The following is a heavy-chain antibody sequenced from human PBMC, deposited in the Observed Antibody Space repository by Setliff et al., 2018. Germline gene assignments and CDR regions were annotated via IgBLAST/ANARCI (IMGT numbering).Heavy chain of an antibody. CDR3: ARGGGSNSWYDAFDI. J-gene: IGHJ3*02. CDR1: GYTFTGYY. V-gene: IGHV1-2*02. D-gene: IGHD6-13*01. Sequence: ASVKVSCKASGYTFTGYYMHWVRQAPGQGLEWMGWINPNSGGTNYAQKFQGRVTMTRDTSISTAYMELSRLRSDDTAVYYCARGGGSNSWYDAFDIWGQGTMVT. CDR2: INPNSGGT.